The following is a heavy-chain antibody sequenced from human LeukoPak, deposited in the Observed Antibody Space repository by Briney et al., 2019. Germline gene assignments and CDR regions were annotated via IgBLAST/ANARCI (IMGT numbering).Heavy chain of an antibody. Sequence: GGSLRLSCAATGFTFSRSAMTWVRQTPGKGLDWVSSISSSGNTYYADSVKGRFTISRDNSKNMLYLQMNSLRAEDTAVYYCVKGRISEDGLDFWGQGTLVTVSS. J-gene: IGHJ4*02. CDR3: VKGRISEDGLDF. CDR2: ISSSGNT. V-gene: IGHV3-23*01. CDR1: GFTFSRSA. D-gene: IGHD6-13*01.